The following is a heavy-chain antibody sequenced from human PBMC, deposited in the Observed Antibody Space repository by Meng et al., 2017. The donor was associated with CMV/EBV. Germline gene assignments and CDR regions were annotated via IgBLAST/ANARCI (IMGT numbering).Heavy chain of an antibody. CDR3: AREIIAVAVNRGAYFDY. D-gene: IGHD6-19*01. CDR1: GFTVSSNY. CDR2: IYSGGST. J-gene: IGHJ4*02. V-gene: IGHV3-66*02. Sequence: GESLKISCAASGFTVSSNYMSWVRQAPGKGLEWVSVIYSGGSTYYADSVKGRFTISRDNSKNTLYLQMNSLRAEDTAVYYCAREIIAVAVNRGAYFDYWGQGTLVTVSS.